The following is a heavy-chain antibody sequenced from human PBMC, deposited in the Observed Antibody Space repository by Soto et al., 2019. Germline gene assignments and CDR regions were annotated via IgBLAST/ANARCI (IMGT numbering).Heavy chain of an antibody. CDR3: ARDRRLIVATSSAYYDYYGIDV. V-gene: IGHV1-69*06. CDR1: GGTFSSYA. Sequence: QVQLVQSGAEVKKPGSSVKVSCKASGGTFSSYAISWVRQAPGQGLEWMGGIIPTFGTANYAQKFQGRVTITADKSPSTAYMELSSLRSEYTAVYYCARDRRLIVATSSAYYDYYGIDVWGQGTTVTVSS. D-gene: IGHD5-12*01. J-gene: IGHJ6*02. CDR2: IIPTFGTA.